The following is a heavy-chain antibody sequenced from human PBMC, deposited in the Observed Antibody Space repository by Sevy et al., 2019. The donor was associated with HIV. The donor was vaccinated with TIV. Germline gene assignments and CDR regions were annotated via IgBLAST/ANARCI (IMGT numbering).Heavy chain of an antibody. CDR3: ARPRANYVDHYFFFAMDV. Sequence: GGSLSLSCAASGFAFTNYYSMHLVRQAPGKGLEWVALISYDGTDKYYADSVNGGFTIYRDNLKNTLYLQMNSLTTADTAVYYCARPRANYVDHYFFFAMDVWGQGTTVTVSS. D-gene: IGHD4-17*01. V-gene: IGHV3-30-3*01. CDR2: ISYDGTDK. CDR1: GFAFTNYY. J-gene: IGHJ6*02.